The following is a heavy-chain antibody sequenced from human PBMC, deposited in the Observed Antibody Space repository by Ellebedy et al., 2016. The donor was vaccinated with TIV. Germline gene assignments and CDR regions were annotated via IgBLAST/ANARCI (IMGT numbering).Heavy chain of an antibody. D-gene: IGHD2-8*02. Sequence: SGPTLVXPTQTLTLTCSFPGFSLRPSGVGVGWIRQPPGKALEWLGLIYWNDDKRYNPSLKTRLTITKDTPKNQVFLSMTNVDPSDTATYYCAHSLDCTGGTCLEKMWFDPWGPGTLVTVSS. V-gene: IGHV2-5*01. CDR2: IYWNDDK. CDR1: GFSLRPSGVG. J-gene: IGHJ5*02. CDR3: AHSLDCTGGTCLEKMWFDP.